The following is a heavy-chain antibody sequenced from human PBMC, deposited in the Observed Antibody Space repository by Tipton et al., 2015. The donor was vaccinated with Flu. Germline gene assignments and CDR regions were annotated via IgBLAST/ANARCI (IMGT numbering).Heavy chain of an antibody. Sequence: QLVQSGAELKNPGESLKISCKGSGYSFTKYWIGWVRQMPGKGLEWMGIIYPDDSDTRYSPSFRGQVTISVDKSISTVYLRWSSLKASDTAIYYCARQLSGRQWYFDFWGRGTLVTVSS. D-gene: IGHD1-26*01. CDR2: IYPDDSDT. CDR1: GYSFTKYW. J-gene: IGHJ4*02. V-gene: IGHV5-51*01. CDR3: ARQLSGRQWYFDF.